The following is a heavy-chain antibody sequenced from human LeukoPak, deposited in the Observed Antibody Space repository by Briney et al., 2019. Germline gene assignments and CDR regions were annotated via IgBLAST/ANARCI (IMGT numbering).Heavy chain of an antibody. D-gene: IGHD6-19*01. J-gene: IGHJ4*02. CDR3: ATGPLNSSGWNY. Sequence: GASVKVSCKVSGYTLTELSMHWVRQAPGKGLEWMGGFDPEDGETIYAQKFQGRVTMTEDTSTDTAYMELSSLRSEDTAVYYCATGPLNSSGWNYWGQGTLVTVSS. CDR2: FDPEDGET. V-gene: IGHV1-24*01. CDR1: GYTLTELS.